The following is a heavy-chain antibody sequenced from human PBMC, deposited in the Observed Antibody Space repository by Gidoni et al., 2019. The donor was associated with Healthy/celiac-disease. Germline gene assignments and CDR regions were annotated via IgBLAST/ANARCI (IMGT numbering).Heavy chain of an antibody. CDR3: AKVAWQGYCTNGVCYIDY. V-gene: IGHV3-23*01. CDR2: LSGSGSST. D-gene: IGHD2-8*01. Sequence: EVQLLESGGRLVQPGGSLRLSCAASGFTFSSYAMSWVRQAPGKGLEWVSTLSGSGSSTYYADSVKGRFTISRDNYKNTLYLQMNSLRAEDTAVYYCAKVAWQGYCTNGVCYIDYWGQGTLVTVSS. J-gene: IGHJ4*02. CDR1: GFTFSSYA.